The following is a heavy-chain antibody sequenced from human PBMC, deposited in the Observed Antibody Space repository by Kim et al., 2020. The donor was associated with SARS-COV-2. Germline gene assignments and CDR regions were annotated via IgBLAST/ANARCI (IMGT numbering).Heavy chain of an antibody. D-gene: IGHD3-10*01. CDR3: AREVRGVITFDY. J-gene: IGHJ4*02. V-gene: IGHV3-33*01. Sequence: YYADSVKGRFTISRDKSKNTLYLQMNSLRAEDTAVYYCAREVRGVITFDYWGQGTLVTVSS.